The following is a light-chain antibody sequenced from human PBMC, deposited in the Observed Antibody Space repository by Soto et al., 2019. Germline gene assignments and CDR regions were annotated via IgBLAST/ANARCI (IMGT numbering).Light chain of an antibody. CDR2: EDN. CDR1: SSDVGGYNY. V-gene: IGLV2-23*01. Sequence: QSALTQPPSASGSPGQSVAISCTGTSSDVGGYNYVSWYQQHPGKAPKLMIYEDNKRPSGVSYRFSGSKSGNTASLTISGLQAEDEAVYYCCSFAGSSTYVFGTGTKLTVL. CDR3: CSFAGSSTYV. J-gene: IGLJ1*01.